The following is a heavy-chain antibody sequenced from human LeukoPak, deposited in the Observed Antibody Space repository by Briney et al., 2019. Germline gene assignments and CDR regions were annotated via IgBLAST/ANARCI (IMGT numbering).Heavy chain of an antibody. CDR1: GGSISSSSYY. CDR3: ARSGPYGDYVNFDY. V-gene: IGHV4-39*01. CDR2: IYYSGST. Sequence: PSETLSLTCTVSGGSISSSSYYWGWIRQPPGKGLEWIGSIYYSGSTYYNSSLKSRVTISVDTSKNQFSLKLSSVTAADTAVYYCARSGPYGDYVNFDYWGQGTLVTVSS. J-gene: IGHJ4*02. D-gene: IGHD4-17*01.